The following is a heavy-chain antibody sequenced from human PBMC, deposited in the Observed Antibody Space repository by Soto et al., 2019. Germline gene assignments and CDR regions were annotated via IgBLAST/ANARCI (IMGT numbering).Heavy chain of an antibody. CDR1: GGSISSYY. J-gene: IGHJ6*02. D-gene: IGHD3-3*01. CDR2: IYYSGST. CDR3: ARAGIGRFLEWLPYYYYYGMDV. V-gene: IGHV4-59*01. Sequence: SETLSLTCTVSGGSISSYYWSWIRQPPGKGLEWIGYIYYSGSTNYNPSLKSRVTISVDTSKNQFSLKLSSVTAADTAVYYCARAGIGRFLEWLPYYYYYGMDVWGQGTTVTVSS.